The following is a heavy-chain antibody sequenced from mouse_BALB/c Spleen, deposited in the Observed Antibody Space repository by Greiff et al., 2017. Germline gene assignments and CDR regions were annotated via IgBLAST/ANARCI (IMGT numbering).Heavy chain of an antibody. Sequence: QVQLQQSGPELVKPGASVKISCKASGYSFTSYYIHWVKQRPGQGLEWIGWIFPGSGNTKYNEKFKGKATLTADTSSSTAYMQLSSLTSEDSAVYFCARSGTCYRYDFDYWGQGTTLTVSS. CDR3: ARSGTCYRYDFDY. V-gene: IGHV1-66*01. D-gene: IGHD2-14*01. CDR1: GYSFTSYY. CDR2: IFPGSGNT. J-gene: IGHJ2*01.